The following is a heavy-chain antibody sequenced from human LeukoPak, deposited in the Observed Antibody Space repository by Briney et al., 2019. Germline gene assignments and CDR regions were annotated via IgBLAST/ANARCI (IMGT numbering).Heavy chain of an antibody. V-gene: IGHV4-31*03. CDR1: GGSINSRGHY. Sequence: PSETLSLTCTVSGGSINSRGHYWSWIRQLPGKRLEWIGYIYYSGSTYYDPSFQSRVSISLDTSRNQFSLRLRSVTAADTAIYYCAKGGRTWFAPWGPGTQVTVSS. J-gene: IGHJ5*02. CDR3: AKGGRTWFAP. CDR2: IYYSGST.